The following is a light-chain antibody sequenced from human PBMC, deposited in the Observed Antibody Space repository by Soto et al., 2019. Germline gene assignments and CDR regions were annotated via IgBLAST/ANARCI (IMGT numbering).Light chain of an antibody. J-gene: IGKJ3*01. CDR1: QSVSSY. CDR3: QQRSNWPPPT. Sequence: EIVLTQSPATLSLSPGERATLSCRASQSVSSYLAWYQQKPGQAPRLLIYDASNRATGIPARFSGSGSGTDFTLTISSLEPEDFALYYCQQRSNWPPPTFGPGTKVDIK. V-gene: IGKV3-11*01. CDR2: DAS.